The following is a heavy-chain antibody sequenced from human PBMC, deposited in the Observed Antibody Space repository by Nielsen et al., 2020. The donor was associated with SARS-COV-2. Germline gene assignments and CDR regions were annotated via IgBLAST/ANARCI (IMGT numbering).Heavy chain of an antibody. Sequence: GESLKISCAASGFTFSSYGMHWVRQAPGKGLEWVAVISYDGSNKYYADSVKGRFTISRDNAKNSLYLQMNSLRAEDTAVYYCARDTGDLNYWGQGTLVTVSS. D-gene: IGHD2-21*02. CDR1: GFTFSSYG. V-gene: IGHV3-30*03. J-gene: IGHJ4*02. CDR3: ARDTGDLNY. CDR2: ISYDGSNK.